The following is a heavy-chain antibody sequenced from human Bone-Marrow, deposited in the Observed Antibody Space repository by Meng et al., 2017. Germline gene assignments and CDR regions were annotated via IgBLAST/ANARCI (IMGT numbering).Heavy chain of an antibody. CDR3: AKVEYKSGAYYFDH. V-gene: IGHV3-9*01. CDR1: GFTFDESA. CDR2: ISWNSGNI. J-gene: IGHJ4*02. D-gene: IGHD3-10*01. Sequence: GGSLRLSCAASGFTFDESAMQGVRQAPGKGLEWVSGISWNSGNIGYEDSVKGRFTISRDNAKNSLYLQMNSLRAEDTALYYCAKVEYKSGAYYFDHWGQGTLVTVSS.